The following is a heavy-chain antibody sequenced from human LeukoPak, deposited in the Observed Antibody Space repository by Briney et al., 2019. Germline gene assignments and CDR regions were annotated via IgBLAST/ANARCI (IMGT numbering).Heavy chain of an antibody. CDR1: GFTFSSYA. Sequence: GRSLRLSCAASGFTFSSYAMHWVRQAPGKGLEWVAVISYDGSNKYYADSVKGRFTISRDNSKNTLYLQMNSLRAEDTAVYYCARQYQDYFDYWGQGTLVTVS. J-gene: IGHJ4*02. D-gene: IGHD2-2*01. V-gene: IGHV3-30-3*01. CDR3: ARQYQDYFDY. CDR2: ISYDGSNK.